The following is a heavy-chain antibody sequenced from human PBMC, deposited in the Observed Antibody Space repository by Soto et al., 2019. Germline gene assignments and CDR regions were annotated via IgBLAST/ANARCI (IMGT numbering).Heavy chain of an antibody. CDR3: ATSDWFDQFDS. V-gene: IGHV3-21*01. J-gene: IGHJ4*02. CDR1: GLNFSNYY. Sequence: EVELVESGGGLVKPGGSLRISCAATGLNFSNYYMSWVRQAPGKGLEWVSSINTGSTYMYYADSVRGRFSISRDNTKRTLFLQMSRLRAEDTAVYYCATSDWFDQFDSWGQGTRVSVSS. CDR2: INTGSTYM. D-gene: IGHD3-9*01.